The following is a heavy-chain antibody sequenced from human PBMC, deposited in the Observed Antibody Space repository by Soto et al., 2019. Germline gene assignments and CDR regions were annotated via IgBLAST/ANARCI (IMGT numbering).Heavy chain of an antibody. Sequence: QVQLVESGGGVVQPGRSLRLSCAASGFTFSSYGMHWVRQAPGKGLEWVAVISYDGSNKYYADSVKGRFTISRDNSKNTLYLQMNSLRAEDTAVYYCAKGINLADCGGDCYSDYYGMDVWVQGTTVTVSS. CDR2: ISYDGSNK. D-gene: IGHD2-21*02. CDR3: AKGINLADCGGDCYSDYYGMDV. CDR1: GFTFSSYG. J-gene: IGHJ6*02. V-gene: IGHV3-30*18.